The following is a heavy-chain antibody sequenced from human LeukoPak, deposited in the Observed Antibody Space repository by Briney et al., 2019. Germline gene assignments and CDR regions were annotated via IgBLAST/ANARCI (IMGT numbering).Heavy chain of an antibody. CDR3: ARALYDSSGYYSHFDY. CDR2: ITRSSNYI. V-gene: IGHV3-21*01. CDR1: EFTFSNYA. Sequence: GSLRLSCAASEFTFSNYAMNWVRQAPGKGLEWVSSITRSSNYIYYADSVKGRFTISRDNAKNSLSLQMNSLRAEHTSVYYCARALYDSSGYYSHFDYWGQGTLVTVSS. D-gene: IGHD3-22*01. J-gene: IGHJ4*02.